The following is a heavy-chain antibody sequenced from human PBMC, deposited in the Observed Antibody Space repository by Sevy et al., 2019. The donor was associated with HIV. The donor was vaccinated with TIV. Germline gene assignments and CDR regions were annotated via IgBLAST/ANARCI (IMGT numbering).Heavy chain of an antibody. Sequence: ASVKVSCKTSGYSFTGHYIHWVRQAPGQGLEWMGWIKSNSGDTNYAEKFQGRLTLTRDTSISTAYMELSRLKLDDTAVFFCERDLGHGATNEGPDYWGQGTLVTVSS. CDR3: ERDLGHGATNEGPDY. CDR2: IKSNSGDT. CDR1: GYSFTGHY. D-gene: IGHD4-17*01. J-gene: IGHJ4*02. V-gene: IGHV1-2*02.